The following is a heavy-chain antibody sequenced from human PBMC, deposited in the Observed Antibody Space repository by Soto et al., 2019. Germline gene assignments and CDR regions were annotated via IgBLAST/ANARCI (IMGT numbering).Heavy chain of an antibody. CDR2: IYYSGST. CDR1: GGSVSSGSYY. V-gene: IGHV4-61*01. Sequence: SETLSLTCTVSGGSVSSGSYYWSWIRQPPGKGLEWIGYIYYSGSTNYNPSLKSRVTISVDTSKNQFSLKPSSVTAADTAVYYCAREEYSSGGMSDYWGQGTLVTVSS. CDR3: AREEYSSGGMSDY. D-gene: IGHD6-19*01. J-gene: IGHJ4*02.